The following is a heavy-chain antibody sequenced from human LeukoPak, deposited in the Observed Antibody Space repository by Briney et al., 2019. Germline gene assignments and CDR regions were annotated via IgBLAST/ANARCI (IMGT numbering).Heavy chain of an antibody. J-gene: IGHJ4*02. CDR2: ISYDGSNK. CDR3: AKGGSGASTDY. CDR1: GFTFSSYG. Sequence: GGSLRLSCAASGFTFSSYGMHWVRQAPGKGLEWVAVISYDGSNKYYADSVKGRFTISRDNSKNTLYLQMNSLRAEDTAVYYCAKGGSGASTDYWGQGTLVTVSS. D-gene: IGHD6-25*01. V-gene: IGHV3-30*18.